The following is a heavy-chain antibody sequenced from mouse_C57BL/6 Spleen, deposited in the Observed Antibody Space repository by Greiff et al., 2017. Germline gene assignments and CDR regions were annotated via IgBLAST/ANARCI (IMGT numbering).Heavy chain of an antibody. CDR1: GYSITSGYY. Sequence: EVQLQQSGPGLVKPSQSLSLTCSVTGYSITSGYYWNWIRQFPGNKLEWMGYISYDGSNNYNPSLKNRISITRDTSTNQFFLKLNSVTTEDTATYYCASSYYYYEGAWFAYWGQGTLVTVSA. CDR3: ASSYYYYEGAWFAY. J-gene: IGHJ3*01. V-gene: IGHV3-6*01. D-gene: IGHD2-4*01. CDR2: ISYDGSN.